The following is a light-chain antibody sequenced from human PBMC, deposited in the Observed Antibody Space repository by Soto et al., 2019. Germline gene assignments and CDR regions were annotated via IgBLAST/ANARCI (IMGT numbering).Light chain of an antibody. V-gene: IGKV3-20*01. CDR2: GAS. CDR3: QQYGSSPPIT. J-gene: IGKJ5*01. Sequence: EIVLTQSPGTLSLSPGERATLSCRASQSVSSSYLAWYQQKPGQAPRLLIYGASSRATGIPDRFSGSGSGTDFKLAISRLEPEDFAVCYCQQYGSSPPITFGQGTRLEIK. CDR1: QSVSSSY.